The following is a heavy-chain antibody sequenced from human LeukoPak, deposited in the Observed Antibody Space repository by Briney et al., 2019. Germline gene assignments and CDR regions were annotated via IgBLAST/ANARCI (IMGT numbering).Heavy chain of an antibody. Sequence: SETLSLACSVSGGSITSTYYWGWIRQPPGKGLEWIGSIYYSGTTYYNPSLKSRVTISVDTSKNQFSLKLRSVTAADTAVYYCARHEWGITNAFDIWGQGTMVTVSS. CDR1: GGSITSTYY. V-gene: IGHV4-39*01. J-gene: IGHJ3*02. CDR3: ARHEWGITNAFDI. CDR2: IYYSGTT. D-gene: IGHD1-14*01.